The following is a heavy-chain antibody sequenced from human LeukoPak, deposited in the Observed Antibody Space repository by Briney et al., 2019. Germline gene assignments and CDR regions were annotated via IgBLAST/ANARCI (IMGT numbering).Heavy chain of an antibody. V-gene: IGHV4-59*01. J-gene: IGHJ4*02. CDR1: GGSIGRYY. CDR3: VRANYFDY. CDR2: IYYTGST. Sequence: SETLSLTCTVSGGSIGRYYWSWFRQPPGKGLEWIGSIYYTGSTNYNPSLKSRVTISVDTSKNQFSLQLNSVTAADTAVYYCVRANYFDYWGQGTLVTVSS.